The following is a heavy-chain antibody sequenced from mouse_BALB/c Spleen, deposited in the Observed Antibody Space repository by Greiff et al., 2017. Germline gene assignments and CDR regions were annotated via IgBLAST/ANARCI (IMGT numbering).Heavy chain of an antibody. V-gene: IGHV5-6-5*01. D-gene: IGHD1-1*01. CDR3: ARDSHYYGSSYLFAY. Sequence: DVKLVESGGGLVKPGGSLKLSCAASGFTFSSYAMSWVRQTPEKRLEWVASISSGGSTYYPDSVKGRFTISRDNARNILYLQMSSLRSEDTAMYYCARDSHYYGSSYLFAYWGQGTLVTVSA. CDR2: ISSGGST. J-gene: IGHJ3*01. CDR1: GFTFSSYA.